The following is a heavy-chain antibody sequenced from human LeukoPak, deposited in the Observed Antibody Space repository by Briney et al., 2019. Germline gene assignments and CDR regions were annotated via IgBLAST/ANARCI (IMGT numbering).Heavy chain of an antibody. V-gene: IGHV4-59*08. CDR3: ARVRAKDYYDSSGYYPAAFDI. D-gene: IGHD3-22*01. Sequence: SETLSLTCTVSGGSTSGYHWSWLRQPPGKVLEWIGYIYYTGDTTYNPSLKSRVTISVGTSKNELSLNLRSVTAADTAVYYCARVRAKDYYDSSGYYPAAFDIWGQGTMVTVSS. CDR1: GGSTSGYH. J-gene: IGHJ3*02. CDR2: IYYTGDT.